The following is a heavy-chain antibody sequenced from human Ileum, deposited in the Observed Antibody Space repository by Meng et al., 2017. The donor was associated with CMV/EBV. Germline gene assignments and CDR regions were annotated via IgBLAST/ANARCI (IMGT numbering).Heavy chain of an antibody. CDR1: GGSIRNYD. CDR3: ARLNYYDSREFDY. V-gene: IGHV4-4*07. D-gene: IGHD3-22*01. J-gene: IGHJ4*02. Sequence: RLRQSGPGLVKPSGILSLTCTVSGGSIRNYDWSWIRQPAGKGLEWIGRIYTGGSPNYNPSLYSRVTMSLDTSKNQFSLKLNSVTAADTAVYYCARLNYYDSREFDYWGQGTLVTVSS. CDR2: IYTGGSP.